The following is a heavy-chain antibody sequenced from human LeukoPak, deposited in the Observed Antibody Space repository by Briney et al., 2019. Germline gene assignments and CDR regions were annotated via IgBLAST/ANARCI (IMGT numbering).Heavy chain of an antibody. CDR2: IIPIFGTA. D-gene: IGHD3-22*01. J-gene: IGHJ2*01. CDR3: ARVSYYDSSGYYSGWYFDL. Sequence: SVKVSCKASGYTFTGYYMHWVRQAPGQGLEWMGGIIPIFGTANYAQKFQGRVTITADESTSTAYMELSSLRSEDTAVYYCARVSYYDSSGYYSGWYFDLWGRGTLVTVSS. V-gene: IGHV1-69*13. CDR1: GYTFTGYY.